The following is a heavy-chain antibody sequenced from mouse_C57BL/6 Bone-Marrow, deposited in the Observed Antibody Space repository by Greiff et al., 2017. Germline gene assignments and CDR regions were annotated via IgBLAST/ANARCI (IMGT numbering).Heavy chain of an antibody. V-gene: IGHV1-81*01. CDR1: GYTFTSYG. Sequence: VQLVESGAELARPGASVKLSCKASGYTFTSYGISWVKQRTGQGLEWIGEIDPRSGNTYYNEKFKGKATLTADKSSSTAYMELRSLTSEDSAVYFCARPFFYGYDGFAYWGQGTLFTVSA. J-gene: IGHJ3*01. CDR2: IDPRSGNT. CDR3: ARPFFYGYDGFAY. D-gene: IGHD2-2*01.